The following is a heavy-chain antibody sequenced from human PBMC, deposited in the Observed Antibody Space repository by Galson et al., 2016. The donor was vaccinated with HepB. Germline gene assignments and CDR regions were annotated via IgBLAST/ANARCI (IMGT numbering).Heavy chain of an antibody. V-gene: IGHV3-11*05. CDR1: GFSFSDYY. CDR2: ISSSGSYNT. Sequence: LRLSCAASGFSFSDYYMTWIRQAPGKGLEWVSYISSSGSYNTNYADSVKGRFTISRDNAKNSLYLQMDSLRVEDTAVYYCARAASELDCWGQGTLVTVSS. J-gene: IGHJ4*02. CDR3: ARAASELDC. D-gene: IGHD6-19*01.